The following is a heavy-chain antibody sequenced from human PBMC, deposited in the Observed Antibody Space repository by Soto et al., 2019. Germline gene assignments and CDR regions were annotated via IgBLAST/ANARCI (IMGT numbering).Heavy chain of an antibody. CDR2: IYYSGVS. Sequence: SETLSLTCTVSGGSMRSYYWSWIRQPPGKGLEWIGYIYYSGVSNYNPPPKSRVTMSVDTSNNQFFLKLNSVTAADTAVYYCAREGTSSWSGDYDMDVWGQGTMVTVSS. V-gene: IGHV4-59*01. D-gene: IGHD6-13*01. CDR3: AREGTSSWSGDYDMDV. J-gene: IGHJ6*02. CDR1: GGSMRSYY.